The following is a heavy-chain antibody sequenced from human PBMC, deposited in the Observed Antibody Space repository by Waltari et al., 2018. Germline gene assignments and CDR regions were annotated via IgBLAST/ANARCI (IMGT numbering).Heavy chain of an antibody. CDR3: ATELPTGYSSSWSPPEDY. D-gene: IGHD6-13*01. V-gene: IGHV1-46*01. J-gene: IGHJ4*02. CDR2: INPSGGST. Sequence: QVQLVQSGAEVKKPGASVKVSCKASGYTFTSYYMHWVRQAPGQGLEWMGIINPSGGSTSYAQKFQGRVTMTRDTSTSTVYMELSSLRSEDTAVYYCATELPTGYSSSWSPPEDYWGQGTLVTVSS. CDR1: GYTFTSYY.